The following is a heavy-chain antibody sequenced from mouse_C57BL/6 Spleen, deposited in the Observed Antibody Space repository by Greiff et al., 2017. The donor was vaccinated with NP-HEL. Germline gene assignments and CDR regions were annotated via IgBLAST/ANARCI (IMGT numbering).Heavy chain of an antibody. J-gene: IGHJ2*01. CDR2: IDPETGGT. CDR1: GYTFTDYE. V-gene: IGHV1-15*01. CDR3: HYYDYYYFDY. Sequence: VQLQQSGAELVRPGASVTLSCKASGYTFTDYEMHWVKQTPVHGLEWIGAIDPETGGTAYNQKFKGKAILTADKSSSTAYMELRSLTSEDSAVYYSHYYDYYYFDYWGQGTTLTVSS. D-gene: IGHD2-4*01.